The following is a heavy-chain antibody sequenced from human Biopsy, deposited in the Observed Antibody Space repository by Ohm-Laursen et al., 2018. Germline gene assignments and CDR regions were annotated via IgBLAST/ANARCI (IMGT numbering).Heavy chain of an antibody. D-gene: IGHD2-15*01. CDR3: GNEVHGRDY. J-gene: IGHJ4*02. Sequence: SETRSLTYAVFGKTFSDYQWSWIRQPPGKGLEWIGQINQAGTTNYNPSLKSRVSISADASKYEFSLRLTSVTAADTAVYLCGNEVHGRDYWGLGAQVTVSS. CDR1: GKTFSDYQ. CDR2: INQAGTT. V-gene: IGHV4-34*08.